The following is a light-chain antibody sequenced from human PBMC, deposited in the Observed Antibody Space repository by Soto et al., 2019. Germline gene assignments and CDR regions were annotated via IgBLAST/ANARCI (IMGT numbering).Light chain of an antibody. CDR1: SSDVGGYNY. Sequence: QSALTQPASVSGSPGQSITISCTGTSSDVGGYNYVCWYKQHPGKAPQLMIYEVTNRPSGVSDRFSGSKSGNTASLTISGLQAEDEADYYCSSHTSSSTLYVFGTGTKLTVL. CDR3: SSHTSSSTLYV. J-gene: IGLJ1*01. V-gene: IGLV2-14*01. CDR2: EVT.